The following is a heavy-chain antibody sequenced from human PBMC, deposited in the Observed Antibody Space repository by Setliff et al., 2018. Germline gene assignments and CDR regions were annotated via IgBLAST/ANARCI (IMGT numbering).Heavy chain of an antibody. J-gene: IGHJ4*02. D-gene: IGHD3-22*01. V-gene: IGHV3-15*01. CDR1: GFTFSNAW. CDR3: ARDQYSSGYYDY. CDR2: IKSKTDGGTT. Sequence: GGSLRLSCAASGFTFSNAWMSWVRQAPGKGLEWVGRIKSKTDGGTTDYAAPVKGRFTISRDDSKNSLYLQMNSLRAEDTAVYYCARDQYSSGYYDYWGQGTLVTVSS.